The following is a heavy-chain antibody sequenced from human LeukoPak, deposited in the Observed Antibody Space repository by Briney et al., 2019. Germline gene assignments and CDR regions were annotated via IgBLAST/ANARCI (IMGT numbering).Heavy chain of an antibody. CDR2: IKHDGSEK. J-gene: IGHJ4*02. CDR1: GFTFSNYW. Sequence: GGSLRLSCAASGFTFSNYWMSWVRQAPGKGLEWVANIKHDGSEKYYVDSVKGRFTISRDNAEKSLYLQMSSLRADDTAVYYCARTFGSAYYVPAGDYWGQGTLVTVYS. CDR3: ARTFGSAYYVPAGDY. D-gene: IGHD2-2*01. V-gene: IGHV3-7*01.